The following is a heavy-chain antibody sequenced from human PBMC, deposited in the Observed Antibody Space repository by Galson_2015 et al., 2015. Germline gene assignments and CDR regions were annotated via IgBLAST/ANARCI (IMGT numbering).Heavy chain of an antibody. D-gene: IGHD3-22*01. CDR3: AIRGGYYYDSSGYTFAS. J-gene: IGHJ4*02. Sequence: SLRLSCAASGFTFSSYAMSWVRQAPGKGLEWVSAISGSGGSTYYADSVKGRFTISRDISKNTLYLQMNSLRAEDTPVYYCAIRGGYYYDSSGYTFASGGQGPLVTV. V-gene: IGHV3-23*01. CDR2: ISGSGGST. CDR1: GFTFSSYA.